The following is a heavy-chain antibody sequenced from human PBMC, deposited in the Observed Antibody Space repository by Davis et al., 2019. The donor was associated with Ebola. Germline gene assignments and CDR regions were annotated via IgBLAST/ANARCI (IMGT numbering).Heavy chain of an antibody. Sequence: GGSLRLSCAASGFTFNIFDMHWVRQAPGRGLEWVAFVRSHGSDDHYADSVKGRFTISRDNSKNTLYLQMNSLRPEDTAVYYCARHSDDYSFDYWGQGTLVTVSS. CDR2: VRSHGSDD. J-gene: IGHJ4*02. CDR1: GFTFNIFD. D-gene: IGHD4-11*01. CDR3: ARHSDDYSFDY. V-gene: IGHV3-30*02.